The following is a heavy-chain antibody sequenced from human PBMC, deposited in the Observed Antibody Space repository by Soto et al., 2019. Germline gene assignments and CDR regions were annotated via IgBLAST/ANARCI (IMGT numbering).Heavy chain of an antibody. CDR3: ATVESAGSSSPGPGYVWYFDL. CDR2: IYHTGST. V-gene: IGHV4-4*02. Sequence: QVQLQESGPGLVKPSGTLSLTCAVSIGSISSSNWWSWVRQPPGKGLEWIGEIYHTGSTKYNPSNKIRVTVAVDKTKDHFSLHLNSVTAADTAVYFCATVESAGSSSPGPGYVWYFDLWGRGTLVTVSS. D-gene: IGHD6-6*01. CDR1: IGSISSSNW. J-gene: IGHJ2*01.